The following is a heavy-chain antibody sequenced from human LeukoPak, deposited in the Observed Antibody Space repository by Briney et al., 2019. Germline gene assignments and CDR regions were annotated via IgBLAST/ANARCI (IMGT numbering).Heavy chain of an antibody. Sequence: GGSLRLSCAASGFTFGNYAIHWVRQAPGKGLEWVAVIWYDGSNKYYADSVKGRFTISRDNSKNTLYLQMNSLRAEDTAVYYCAGDPGLHYDSCGYYDYWGQGTLVTVSS. D-gene: IGHD3-22*01. CDR1: GFTFGNYA. J-gene: IGHJ4*02. CDR3: AGDPGLHYDSCGYYDY. V-gene: IGHV3-33*01. CDR2: IWYDGSNK.